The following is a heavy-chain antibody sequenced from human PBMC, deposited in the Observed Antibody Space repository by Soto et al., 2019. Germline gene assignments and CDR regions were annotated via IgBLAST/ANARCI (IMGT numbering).Heavy chain of an antibody. CDR1: GGSSDTGDHY. CDR2: VYYSGTT. V-gene: IGHV4-61*08. Sequence: PAQTLSLTCTVSGGSSDTGDHYWSWIRHPPGKGLEWIGYVYYSGTTNYNPFLKSRVTLSLDKSKNQFSLKMNSVTAADTAVYYCARDRDNWNYLYYYYGMDVWGQGTTVTVSS. J-gene: IGHJ6*02. CDR3: ARDRDNWNYLYYYYGMDV. D-gene: IGHD1-7*01.